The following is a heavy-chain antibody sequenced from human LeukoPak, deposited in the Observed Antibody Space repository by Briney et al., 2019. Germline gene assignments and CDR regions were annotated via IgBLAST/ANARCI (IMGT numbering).Heavy chain of an antibody. CDR1: GFTFSSYS. CDR3: VKILVFYSNYGDF. CDR2: ISGSGGST. V-gene: IGHV3-23*01. Sequence: GGSLRLSCAASGFTFSSYSMNWVRQAPGKGLEWVSVISGSGGSTDYANSVKGRFTDSRDNSRNTLYLQMSSLRAEDTAVYYCVKILVFYSNYGDFWGPGTLVTVSS. D-gene: IGHD4-11*01. J-gene: IGHJ4*02.